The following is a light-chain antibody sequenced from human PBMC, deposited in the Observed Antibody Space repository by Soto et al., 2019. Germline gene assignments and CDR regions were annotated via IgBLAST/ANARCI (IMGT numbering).Light chain of an antibody. J-gene: IGKJ1*01. CDR2: VAS. Sequence: DIQMTQSPSSLSASVGDSVTITCRASQSISTYLNWYQQKPGKVPKLLIYVASSLESGVPSRFSGSRSGTDFTLTISSLQPEDFAIYSCQQSYSTPWTFGQGTKVEIK. CDR3: QQSYSTPWT. CDR1: QSISTY. V-gene: IGKV1-39*01.